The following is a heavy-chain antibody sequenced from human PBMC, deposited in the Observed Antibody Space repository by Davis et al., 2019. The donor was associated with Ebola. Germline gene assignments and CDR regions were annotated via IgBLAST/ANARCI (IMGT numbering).Heavy chain of an antibody. D-gene: IGHD3-3*01. CDR1: GGSISSYY. CDR2: IYYSGST. J-gene: IGHJ4*02. CDR3: ARDPTTIFGVVTLDY. Sequence: SETLSLTCTVSGGSISSYYWSWIRQPPGKGLEWIGYIYYSGSTNYNPSLKSRVTISVDTSKNQFSLKLSSVTAADTAVYYCARDPTTIFGVVTLDYWGQGTLVTVSS. V-gene: IGHV4-59*01.